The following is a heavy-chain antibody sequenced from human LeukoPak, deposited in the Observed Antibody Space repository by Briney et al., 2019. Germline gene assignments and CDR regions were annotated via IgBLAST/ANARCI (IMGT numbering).Heavy chain of an antibody. CDR1: GFTFSSYS. D-gene: IGHD3-22*01. CDR3: ARGLITMIVESYFDY. J-gene: IGHJ4*02. V-gene: IGHV3-21*01. CDR2: ISSSSSYI. Sequence: PGGSLRLSCAASGFTFSSYSMNWVRQAPGKGLEWVSSISSSSSYIYYADSVKGRFTIARDNAKNSLYLQMNSLRAEDTAVYYCARGLITMIVESYFDYWGQGTPVTVSS.